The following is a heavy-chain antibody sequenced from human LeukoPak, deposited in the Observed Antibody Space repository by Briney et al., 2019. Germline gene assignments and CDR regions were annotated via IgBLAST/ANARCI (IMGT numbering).Heavy chain of an antibody. J-gene: IGHJ4*02. CDR3: ARGGVTTIAQYDY. D-gene: IGHD5-12*01. CDR1: GGSIISYF. V-gene: IGHV4-59*01. Sequence: PSETLSLTCTVSGGSIISYFWSWIRQPPGKGPEWIGYIFDSGTTNYNPSTNYNPSLKSRVTVSLDTSKNHFSLKLSSVTAADTAVYFCARGGVTTIAQYDYWGQGILVTVSS. CDR2: IFDSGTTNYNPST.